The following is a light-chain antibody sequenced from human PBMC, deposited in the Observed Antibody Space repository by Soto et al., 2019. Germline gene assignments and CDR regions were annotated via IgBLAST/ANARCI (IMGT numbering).Light chain of an antibody. J-gene: IGKJ4*01. V-gene: IGKV3-15*01. CDR2: GAS. Sequence: EIVMTQSAATLSVSPGERATLSCRPSQSVGSNLAWYQQKPGQAPRLLIYGASTSATGIPARFSGSGSGTEFTLTISSLQSEDFAVYYCQQYNVWPLTFGGGTKVEIE. CDR1: QSVGSN. CDR3: QQYNVWPLT.